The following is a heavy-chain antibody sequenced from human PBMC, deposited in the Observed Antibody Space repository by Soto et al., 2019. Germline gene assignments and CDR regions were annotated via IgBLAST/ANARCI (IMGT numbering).Heavy chain of an antibody. D-gene: IGHD6-13*01. J-gene: IGHJ4*02. CDR1: GFTFSSYG. V-gene: IGHV3-30*18. CDR3: AKLLAAAGRREDY. Sequence: VQLVESGGGVVQPGRSLRLSCAASGFTFSSYGMHWVRQAPGKGLEWVAVISYDGSNKYYADSVKGRFTISRDNSKNTMYLQMNSLRAEDTAVYYCAKLLAAAGRREDYWGQGTLVTVSS. CDR2: ISYDGSNK.